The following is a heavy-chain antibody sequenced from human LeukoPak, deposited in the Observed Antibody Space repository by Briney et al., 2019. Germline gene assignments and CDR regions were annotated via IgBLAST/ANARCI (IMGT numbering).Heavy chain of an antibody. CDR2: ISYDGSNK. CDR1: GFTFSSYA. D-gene: IGHD3-22*01. Sequence: PGGSLRLSCAASGFTFSSYAMHWVRQAPGKGLEWVAVISYDGSNKYYADSVKGRFTISRDNSKNTLYLQMNSLRAEDTAVYYCARDLSQDSSGSYDDYWGQGTLVTVSS. V-gene: IGHV3-30-3*01. J-gene: IGHJ4*02. CDR3: ARDLSQDSSGSYDDY.